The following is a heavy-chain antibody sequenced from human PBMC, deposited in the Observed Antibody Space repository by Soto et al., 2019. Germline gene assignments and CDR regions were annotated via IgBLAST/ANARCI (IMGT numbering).Heavy chain of an antibody. D-gene: IGHD3-10*01. CDR2: INHSGST. CDR1: GGSFSGYY. Sequence: QVQLQQWGAGLLKPSETLSLTCAVYGGSFSGYYWSWIRQPPGKGLEWIGEINHSGSTNYSPSLKSRVTISVDTSKNQFSLKLSSVTAADTAVYYCARAPGYYGRAFDIWGQGTMVTVSS. V-gene: IGHV4-34*01. CDR3: ARAPGYYGRAFDI. J-gene: IGHJ3*02.